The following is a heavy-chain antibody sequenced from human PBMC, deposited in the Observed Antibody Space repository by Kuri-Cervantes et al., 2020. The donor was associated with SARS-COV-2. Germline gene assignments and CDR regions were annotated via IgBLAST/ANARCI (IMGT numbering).Heavy chain of an antibody. CDR1: GSSVSSPNY. V-gene: IGHV4-38-2*02. D-gene: IGHD3-22*01. CDR3: ARSGYYSRGVTYYYMDV. J-gene: IGHJ6*03. Sequence: SETLSLTCTVSGSSVSSPNYWGWLRQPPGKGLEWIGSIYHSGTTYYNPSLKSRVTLSVDTSRNQFSLKLSSVTAADSAVYYCARSGYYSRGVTYYYMDVWDKGTTVTVSS. CDR2: IYHSGTT.